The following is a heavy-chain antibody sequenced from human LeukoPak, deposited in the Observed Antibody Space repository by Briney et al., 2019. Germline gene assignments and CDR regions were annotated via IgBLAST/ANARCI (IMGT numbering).Heavy chain of an antibody. CDR1: GGTFSSYA. Sequence: GASVKVSCKASGGTFSSYAISWVRQAPGQGLEWMGWISAYNGNTNYAQKLQGRVTMTTDTSTSTAYMELRSLRSDDTAVYYCARRPAGTPFDYWGQGTLVTVSS. CDR2: ISAYNGNT. D-gene: IGHD6-19*01. J-gene: IGHJ4*02. V-gene: IGHV1-18*01. CDR3: ARRPAGTPFDY.